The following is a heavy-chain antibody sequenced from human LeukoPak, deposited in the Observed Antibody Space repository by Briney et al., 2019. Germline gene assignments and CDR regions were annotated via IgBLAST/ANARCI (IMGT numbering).Heavy chain of an antibody. CDR3: ARSSIAAPPDY. D-gene: IGHD6-6*01. J-gene: IGHJ4*02. CDR1: GGSISSYY. CDR2: IYDSGST. V-gene: IGHV4-59*01. Sequence: PSETLSLTCTVSGGSISSYYWSWIRLPPGKGLEWIGYIYDSGSTNYNPSLKSRVTISVDMSKNQLSLKLSSVTAADTAVYYCARSSIAAPPDYWGQGTLVTVSS.